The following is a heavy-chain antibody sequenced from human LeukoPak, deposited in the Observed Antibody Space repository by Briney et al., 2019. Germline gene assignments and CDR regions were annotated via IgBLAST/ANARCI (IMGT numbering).Heavy chain of an antibody. J-gene: IGHJ4*02. Sequence: SVNVSCKASGGTFSSYAISWVRQAPGQGLEWMGGIIPIFGTANYAQKFQGRVTITADESTSTAYMELSSLRSEDTAVYYCARSPGYCSGGSCYIPYYWGQGTLVTVSS. CDR2: IIPIFGTA. CDR3: ARSPGYCSGGSCYIPYY. V-gene: IGHV1-69*13. D-gene: IGHD2-15*01. CDR1: GGTFSSYA.